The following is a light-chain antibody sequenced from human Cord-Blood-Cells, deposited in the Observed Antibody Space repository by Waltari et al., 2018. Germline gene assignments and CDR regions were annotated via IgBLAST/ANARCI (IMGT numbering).Light chain of an antibody. CDR2: AAS. CDR1: QSISSY. J-gene: IGKJ5*01. CDR3: QQSYSTLT. Sequence: DIQMTQSPSSLSASVGDRVTITCRASQSISSYLNWYQQKPWKAPKLLSYAASSLQRGVPSRFSVSGSGTYFNLTISSLQPEDFAAYYGQQSYSTLTFGQGTRLEIK. V-gene: IGKV1-39*01.